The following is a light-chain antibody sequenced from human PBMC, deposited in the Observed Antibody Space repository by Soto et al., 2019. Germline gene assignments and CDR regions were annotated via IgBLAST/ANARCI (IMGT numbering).Light chain of an antibody. V-gene: IGLV4-69*01. CDR1: SGHSNYA. Sequence: QSVLTQSPSASASLGASVKLTCTLSSGHSNYAIAWHQQQPEKGPRYLMKLNSDGSHSKGDGIPDRFSGSSSGAERYLTISSLQSEDEADYYCQTWGTGIWVFDGGTKLTVL. CDR2: LNSDGSH. J-gene: IGLJ3*02. CDR3: QTWGTGIWV.